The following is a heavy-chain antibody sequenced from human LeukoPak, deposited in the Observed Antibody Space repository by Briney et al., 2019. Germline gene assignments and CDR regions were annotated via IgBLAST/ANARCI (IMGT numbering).Heavy chain of an antibody. CDR1: GYTFTSYG. CDR2: INVGNGNT. J-gene: IGHJ2*01. Sequence: ASVKVSCKASGYTFTSYGISWVRQAPGQRLEWMGWINVGNGNTKYSQKFQGRVTITRDTSASSAYMQLSSLRSEDTAVYYCARKTYGDYVYFDLWGRGTLVTVSS. V-gene: IGHV1-3*01. CDR3: ARKTYGDYVYFDL. D-gene: IGHD4-17*01.